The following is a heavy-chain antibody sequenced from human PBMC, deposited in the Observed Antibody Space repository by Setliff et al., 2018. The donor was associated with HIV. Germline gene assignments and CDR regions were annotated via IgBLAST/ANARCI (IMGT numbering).Heavy chain of an antibody. D-gene: IGHD6-19*01. Sequence: GSLRLSCAASGFTFSSYSMNWVRQAPGKGLEWVSSISSSSSYIYYADSVKGRFTISRDNAKNSLYLQMNSLRAEDTAVYYCANMQWASNAWYSFDYWGQGALVTVSS. CDR1: GFTFSSYS. J-gene: IGHJ4*02. V-gene: IGHV3-21*04. CDR3: ANMQWASNAWYSFDY. CDR2: ISSSSSYI.